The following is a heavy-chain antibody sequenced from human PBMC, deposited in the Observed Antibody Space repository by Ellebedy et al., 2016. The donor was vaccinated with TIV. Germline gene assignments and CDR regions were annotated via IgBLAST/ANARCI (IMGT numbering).Heavy chain of an antibody. J-gene: IGHJ5*02. CDR2: IYHSGST. CDR3: ARGKGGIAARFPWFDP. CDR1: GGSISSGGYS. D-gene: IGHD6-6*01. V-gene: IGHV4-30-2*01. Sequence: SETLSLXXAVSGGSISSGGYSWSWIRQPPGKGLEWIGYIYHSGSTYYNPSLKSRVTISVDRSKNQFSLKLSSVTAADTAVYYCARGKGGIAARFPWFDPWGQGTLVTVSS.